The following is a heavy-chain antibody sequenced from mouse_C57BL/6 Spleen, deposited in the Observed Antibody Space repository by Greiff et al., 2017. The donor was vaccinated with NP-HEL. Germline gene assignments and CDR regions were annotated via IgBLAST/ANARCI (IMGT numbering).Heavy chain of an antibody. J-gene: IGHJ3*01. V-gene: IGHV1-64*01. CDR2: IHPNSGST. Sequence: QVQLQQPGAELVKPGASVKLSCKASGYTFTSYWMHWVKQRPGQGLEWIGMIHPNSGSTNYNEKFKSKATLTVDKSSSTAYMQLSSRTSEDSAVYYCAREGSSGIAWFAYWGQGTLVTVSA. CDR3: AREGSSGIAWFAY. CDR1: GYTFTSYW. D-gene: IGHD3-2*02.